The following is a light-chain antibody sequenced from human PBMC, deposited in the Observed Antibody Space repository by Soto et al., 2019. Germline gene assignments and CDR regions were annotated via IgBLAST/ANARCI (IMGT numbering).Light chain of an antibody. CDR3: QKYSSVIT. CDR2: AAS. CDR1: QGIRNF. J-gene: IGKJ5*01. V-gene: IGKV1-27*01. Sequence: DIQMTQSPSSLSASVGDRVTITCRASQGIRNFLAWYQQKPGKVPKLLISAASTLESGVPSRFSGSGSGTDSTLTITSLQPEDVATYYCQKYSSVITFGQGTRLEIK.